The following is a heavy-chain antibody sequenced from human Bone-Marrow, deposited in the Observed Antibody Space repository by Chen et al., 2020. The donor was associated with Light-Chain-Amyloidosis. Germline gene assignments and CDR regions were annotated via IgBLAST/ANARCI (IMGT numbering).Heavy chain of an antibody. J-gene: IGHJ6*02. CDR2: IWYDGSNK. D-gene: IGHD6-6*01. V-gene: IGHV3-33*01. CDR1: GFTFSSHG. CDR3: ARDLPNLIEYSSSSGYYYYYGMDV. Sequence: QVQLVESGGGVVQPGRSLRLSCAASGFTFSSHGMPWVRQAPGTGLEWVAVIWYDGSNKYYADSVKGRFTISRDNSKNTLYLQMNSLRAEDTAVYYCARDLPNLIEYSSSSGYYYYYGMDVWGQGTTVTVSS.